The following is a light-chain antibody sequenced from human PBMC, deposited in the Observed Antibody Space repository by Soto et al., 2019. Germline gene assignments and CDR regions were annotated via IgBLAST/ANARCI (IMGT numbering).Light chain of an antibody. CDR2: GAS. V-gene: IGKV3-20*01. CDR3: QQYGSSPRT. J-gene: IGKJ1*01. CDR1: QSVSSSY. Sequence: VFTQSPATLSLSQGERATLSCRASQSVSSSYLAWYQQKPGQAPRLLIYGASSRATGIPDRFSGSGSGTDFTLTISRLEPEDFAVYYCQQYGSSPRTFGQGTKVDIK.